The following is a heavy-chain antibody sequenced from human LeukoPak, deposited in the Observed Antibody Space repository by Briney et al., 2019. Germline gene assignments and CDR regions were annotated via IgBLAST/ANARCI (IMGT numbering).Heavy chain of an antibody. D-gene: IGHD6-6*01. V-gene: IGHV3-15*01. CDR1: GFTFSNAW. CDR2: IKSKTDGGTT. Sequence: PGGSLRLSCAASGFTFSNAWMSWVRQAPGKGLEWVGRIKSKTDGGTTDYAAPVKGRFTISRDDSKNTLYLQMNSLRAEDTAVYYCARVFSTSGRGYDYKDVWGKGTSVIISS. CDR3: ARVFSTSGRGYDYKDV. J-gene: IGHJ6*03.